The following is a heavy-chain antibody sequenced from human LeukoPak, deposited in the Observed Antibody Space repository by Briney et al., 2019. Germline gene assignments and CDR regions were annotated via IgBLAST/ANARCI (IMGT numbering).Heavy chain of an antibody. Sequence: GGSLRLSCETSGFIFSNCWMTWVRQAPGKGLEWVANIKTDASEKYYADSVKGRFTISRDNAKMSLYLQMNSLRVEDTAVYYCATYSTRNARKFQSRGQGTLVTVSS. J-gene: IGHJ1*01. CDR3: ATYSTRNARKFQS. V-gene: IGHV3-7*01. CDR1: GFIFSNCW. CDR2: IKTDASEK. D-gene: IGHD4-11*01.